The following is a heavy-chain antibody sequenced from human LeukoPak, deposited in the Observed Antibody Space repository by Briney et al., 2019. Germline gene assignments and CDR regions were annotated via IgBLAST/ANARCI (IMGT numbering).Heavy chain of an antibody. CDR1: GYTFTSYD. J-gene: IGHJ3*02. CDR3: ARDYGGNSGALDAFDI. CDR2: MNPNSGNT. V-gene: IGHV1-8*01. Sequence: ASVKVSCKASGYTFTSYDINWVRQATGQGLEWMGWMNPNSGNTGCAQKFQGRVTITRNTSISTAYMELSSLRSEDTAVYYCARDYGGNSGALDAFDIWGQGTMVTVSS. D-gene: IGHD4-23*01.